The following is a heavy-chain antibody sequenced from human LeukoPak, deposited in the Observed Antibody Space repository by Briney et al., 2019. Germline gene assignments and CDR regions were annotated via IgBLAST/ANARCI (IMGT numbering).Heavy chain of an antibody. CDR3: AKVWAMLSSSAPFDY. CDR1: GFTFSSYA. D-gene: IGHD6-6*01. V-gene: IGHV3-23*01. Sequence: GGPLRLSCAASGFTFSSYAMSWVRQAPGKGLEWISAISGSGGSTYYADSVKGRFTISRDNSKNTLYLQMNSLRAEDTAVYYCAKVWAMLSSSAPFDYWGQGTLVTVSS. J-gene: IGHJ4*02. CDR2: ISGSGGST.